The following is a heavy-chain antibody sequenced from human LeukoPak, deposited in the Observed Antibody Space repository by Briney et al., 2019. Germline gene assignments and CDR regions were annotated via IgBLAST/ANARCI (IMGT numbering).Heavy chain of an antibody. CDR1: AGSIISHY. V-gene: IGHV4-39*01. D-gene: IGHD6-13*01. J-gene: IGHJ4*02. Sequence: SETLSLTCTVSAGSIISHYWGWIRQPPGKGLEWIGSIYYSGSTYYNPSLKSRVTISVDTSKNQFPLKLSSVTAADTAVYYCARQIAAAGEFDYWGQGTLVTVSS. CDR2: IYYSGST. CDR3: ARQIAAAGEFDY.